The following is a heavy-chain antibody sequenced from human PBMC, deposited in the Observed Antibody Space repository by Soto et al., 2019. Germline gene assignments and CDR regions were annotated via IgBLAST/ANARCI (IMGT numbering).Heavy chain of an antibody. D-gene: IGHD6-19*01. CDR1: GFTFSSYW. CDR2: ANIDESRT. V-gene: IGHV3-74*01. CDR3: ARVLNGQWYFDY. J-gene: IGHJ4*02. Sequence: EVQLVESGGGLVQPGGSLRLSCGASGFTFSSYWMHWVRQAPGKGLVWVSRANIDESRTSYADSVKGRFTISRDNAKNTLYLQMNSLRAEDTAVYYCARVLNGQWYFDYWGQGTQVTVSS.